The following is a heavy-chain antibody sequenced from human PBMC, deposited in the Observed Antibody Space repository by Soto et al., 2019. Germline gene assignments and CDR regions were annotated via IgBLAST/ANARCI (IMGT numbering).Heavy chain of an antibody. CDR1: GGSISSYY. J-gene: IGHJ4*02. Sequence: QVQLQESGPGLVKPSETLSLTCTVSGGSISSYYWSWIRQPPGKGLEWIGYIYYSGSTNYNPSLKCRVTIPEDTSKNQFSLKLVSVTAADTAVYYRPRGDGCCFDYWGQGTLVTVSS. D-gene: IGHD2-8*01. V-gene: IGHV4-59*12. CDR3: PRGDGCCFDY. CDR2: IYYSGST.